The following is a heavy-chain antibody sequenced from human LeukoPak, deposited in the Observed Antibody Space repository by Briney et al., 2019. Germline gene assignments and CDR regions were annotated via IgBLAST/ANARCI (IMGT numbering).Heavy chain of an antibody. V-gene: IGHV4-59*12. CDR3: ARRMVRGAFDAFDI. CDR2: IHYLGTT. J-gene: IGHJ3*02. Sequence: SETLSLTCAVYGGSFSGYYWSWIRQPPGKGLEWIAYIHYLGTTNYNPSLKSRVNISADTSRNQFSLKLSSVTAADTAVYYCARRMVRGAFDAFDIWGQGTMVTVSS. D-gene: IGHD3-10*01. CDR1: GGSFSGYY.